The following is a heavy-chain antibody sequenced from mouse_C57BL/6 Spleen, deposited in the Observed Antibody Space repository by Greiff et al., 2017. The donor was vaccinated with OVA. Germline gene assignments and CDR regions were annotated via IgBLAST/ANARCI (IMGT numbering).Heavy chain of an antibody. CDR2: INPNYGTT. Sequence: EVQLQQSGPELVKPGASVKISCKASGYSFTDYNMNWVKQSNGKSLEWIGVINPNYGTTSYNQKFKGKATLTVDQSSSTAYMQLNSLTSEDSAVYYCARSGITTVVPLRCFDVWGTGTTVTVSS. V-gene: IGHV1-39*01. CDR1: GYSFTDYN. D-gene: IGHD1-1*01. CDR3: ARSGITTVVPLRCFDV. J-gene: IGHJ1*03.